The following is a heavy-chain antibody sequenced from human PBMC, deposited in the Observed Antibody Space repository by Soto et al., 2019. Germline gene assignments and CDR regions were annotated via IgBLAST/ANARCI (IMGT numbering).Heavy chain of an antibody. V-gene: IGHV3-30*18. CDR2: ISYAGSNK. CDR3: ANKLRGCSPWYYYNYTHF. Sequence: GGTLRLSCAASRFTFSSYGMHWVRQAPGKGLEWVPGISYAGSNKYDADSVKSRFTISRDNSKNTLYLQMNSLRGEDTAVNYCANKLRGCSPWYYYNYTHFRGQGIT. CDR1: RFTFSSYG. D-gene: IGHD5-18*01. J-gene: IGHJ6*03.